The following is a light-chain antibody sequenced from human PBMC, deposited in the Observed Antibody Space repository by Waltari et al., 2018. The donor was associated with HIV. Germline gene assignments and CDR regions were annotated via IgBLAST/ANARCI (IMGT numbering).Light chain of an antibody. CDR1: HTITNY. CDR3: QETYSTPYT. V-gene: IGKV1-39*01. Sequence: DIQMTQSPSSLSASVGDRVTITCRSSHTITNYLNWYQQKPGKAPTVLIYAASSLQTGVPSRFSGGGSGTDFTLTISSLQPEDFAIYYCQETYSTPYTFGQGTKLEIK. J-gene: IGKJ2*01. CDR2: AAS.